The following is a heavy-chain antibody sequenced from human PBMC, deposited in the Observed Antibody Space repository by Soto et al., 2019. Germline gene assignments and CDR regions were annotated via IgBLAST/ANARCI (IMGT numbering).Heavy chain of an antibody. Sequence: QVQLVQSGAEVKKPGASVKVSCKASGYTFTSYDINWVRQATGQGLEWMGWMNPNSGNTGYAKKFQGRVTMTRNTYICTAYMERSSLISEDTSVYYCARGRMSSMHIGVYWGQGTLVTVFS. V-gene: IGHV1-8*01. CDR2: MNPNSGNT. CDR1: GYTFTSYD. J-gene: IGHJ4*02. D-gene: IGHD3-3*01. CDR3: ARGRMSSMHIGVY.